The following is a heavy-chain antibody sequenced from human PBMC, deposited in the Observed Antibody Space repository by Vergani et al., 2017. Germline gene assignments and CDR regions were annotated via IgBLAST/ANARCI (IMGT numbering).Heavy chain of an antibody. CDR3: ARIVLGWFDP. V-gene: IGHV4-39*01. CDR2: IYHSGGA. D-gene: IGHD5/OR15-5a*01. CDR1: GGSITSSSYY. J-gene: IGHJ5*02. Sequence: QLHLQESGPGLVKPSETLSLTCTVSGGSITSSSYYWGWIRQPPGKGLEWIGNIYHSGGAYYNPSLKGRVTISVDTSKNQFSLEVTSVTAADTAVYYCARIVLGWFDPWGQGTLVTVSS.